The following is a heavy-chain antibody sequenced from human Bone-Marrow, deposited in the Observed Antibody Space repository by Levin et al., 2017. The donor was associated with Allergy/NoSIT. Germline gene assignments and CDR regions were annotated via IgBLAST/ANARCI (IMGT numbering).Heavy chain of an antibody. CDR3: ARVRGSGNWWGTGIDS. D-gene: IGHD6-13*01. Sequence: GESLKISCKASGYNFIDYFIHWFRQAPGQGLEWMGYINPNTGDTNFAQTFQGRVTLTRDTSISAAHMDLTSLTSDDTALYYCARVRGSGNWWGTGIDSWGQGTLVTVSS. CDR1: GYNFIDYF. CDR2: INPNTGDT. J-gene: IGHJ4*02. V-gene: IGHV1-2*02.